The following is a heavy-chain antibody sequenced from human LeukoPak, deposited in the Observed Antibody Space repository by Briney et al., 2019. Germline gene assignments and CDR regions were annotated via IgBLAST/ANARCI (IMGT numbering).Heavy chain of an antibody. D-gene: IGHD3-10*01. Sequence: ASVKVSCKASGYTFTSYGISWVRQAPGQGLEWMGWISAYNGNTNYAQKLQGRVTITADESTSTAYMELSSLRSEDTAVYYCASGPSGFDYWGQGTLVTVSS. CDR1: GYTFTSYG. CDR2: ISAYNGNT. CDR3: ASGPSGFDY. V-gene: IGHV1-18*01. J-gene: IGHJ4*02.